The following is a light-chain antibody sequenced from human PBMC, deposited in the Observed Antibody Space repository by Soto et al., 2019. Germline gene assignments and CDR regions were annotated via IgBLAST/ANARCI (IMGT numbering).Light chain of an antibody. CDR3: QQYNSYSPWT. CDR2: DAS. Sequence: DIQMTQSPSTLSASVGDRVTISCRASQSISSWLAWYQQKPGKAPKLLIYDASSLESGVPSRFSGSGFGTEFTLTISSMQPADFSTYYCQQYNSYSPWTFGHGTKVEIK. V-gene: IGKV1-5*01. CDR1: QSISSW. J-gene: IGKJ1*01.